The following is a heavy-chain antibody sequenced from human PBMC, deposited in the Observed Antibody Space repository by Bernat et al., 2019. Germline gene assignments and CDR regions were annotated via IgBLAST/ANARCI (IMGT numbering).Heavy chain of an antibody. CDR1: GFTFDDYA. Sequence: EVQLVESGGGLVQPGRSLRLSCAASGFTFDDYAMHWVRQAPGKGLEWVSGISWNSGSIGYADSVKGRFTISRDNSKNTLYLQMNSLRAEDTAVYYCAREAYYYDSSGYSDLDYWGQGTLVTVSS. CDR2: ISWNSGSI. J-gene: IGHJ4*02. CDR3: AREAYYYDSSGYSDLDY. D-gene: IGHD3-22*01. V-gene: IGHV3-9*01.